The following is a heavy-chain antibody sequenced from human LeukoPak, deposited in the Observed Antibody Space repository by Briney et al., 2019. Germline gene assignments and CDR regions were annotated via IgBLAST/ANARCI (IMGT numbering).Heavy chain of an antibody. D-gene: IGHD5-24*01. J-gene: IGHJ6*02. CDR2: ISYDGSNK. Sequence: GRSLRLSCAASGFTFSSYGMHWVRQAPGKGLEWVAVISYDGSNKYYADSVKGRFTISRDNSKNTLYLQMNSLRAEDTAVYYCAKDASRMAGMDVWGQGTTVTVPS. CDR3: AKDASRMAGMDV. V-gene: IGHV3-30*18. CDR1: GFTFSSYG.